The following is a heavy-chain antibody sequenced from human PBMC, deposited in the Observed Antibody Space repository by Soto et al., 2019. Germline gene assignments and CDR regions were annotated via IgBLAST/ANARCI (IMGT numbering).Heavy chain of an antibody. CDR2: IYPDDSDT. Sequence: GESLKISCKGSGYSFTDYWIAWVRQMPGKGLEWMGIIYPDDSDTRYNPSFQGQVTISADKSISTAYLQWSGLKASDSAMYYCARRSGNISSWTFDYWGQGTRVTVSS. J-gene: IGHJ4*02. D-gene: IGHD6-13*01. V-gene: IGHV5-51*01. CDR3: ARRSGNISSWTFDY. CDR1: GYSFTDYW.